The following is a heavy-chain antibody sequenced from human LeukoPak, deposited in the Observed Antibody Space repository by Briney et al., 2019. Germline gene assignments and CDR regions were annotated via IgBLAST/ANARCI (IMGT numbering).Heavy chain of an antibody. CDR3: ARPYYYDSRIDP. J-gene: IGHJ5*02. D-gene: IGHD3-22*01. Sequence: SWVRQAPGKGLEWVAYMYYSGSTYYNPSLKSRVTMSADTSKNQLSLKLSSVTAADTAVYYCARPYYYDSRIDPWGQGSLVTVSS. V-gene: IGHV4-30-4*08. CDR2: MYYSGST.